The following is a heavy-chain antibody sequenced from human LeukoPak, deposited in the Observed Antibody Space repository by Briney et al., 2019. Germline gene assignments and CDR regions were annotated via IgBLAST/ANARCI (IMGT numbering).Heavy chain of an antibody. CDR3: ATMADDSSGYDLDY. CDR1: GYTLTELS. D-gene: IGHD3-22*01. V-gene: IGHV1-24*01. J-gene: IGHJ4*02. CDR2: FDPEDGET. Sequence: EASVKVSCKVSGYTLTELSMHWVRQAPGKGLEWMGGFDPEDGETIYAQKFQGRVTMTEDTSTDTAYMELSSLRSEDTAVYYCATMADDSSGYDLDYWGQGTLVTVSS.